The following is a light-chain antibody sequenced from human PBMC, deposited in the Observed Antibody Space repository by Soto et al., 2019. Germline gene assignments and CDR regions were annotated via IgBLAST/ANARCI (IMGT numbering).Light chain of an antibody. J-gene: IGKJ5*01. CDR3: QQRSNWPPIT. Sequence: EIMLTHSPATLSLSPGARATLSCGASQSVSRYLAWYQQKPGQAPRRLIYDASNRATGIPARFSGSGSGTDFTLTISSLEPEDLAVYYCQQRSNWPPITFGQGTRRQI. CDR2: DAS. V-gene: IGKV3-11*01. CDR1: QSVSRY.